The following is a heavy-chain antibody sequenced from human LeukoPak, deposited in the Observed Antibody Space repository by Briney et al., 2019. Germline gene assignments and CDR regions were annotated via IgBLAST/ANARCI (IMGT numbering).Heavy chain of an antibody. Sequence: GGSLRLSCGASGFSFSTYGMHWVRQAPGKGLEWVALISYDGTVTFYVDSVRGRFTISRDNSRNTQYLQMNSLRAEDTAVYYCARIHGGYPFDHWGQGTLVTVSS. CDR3: ARIHGGYPFDH. CDR1: GFSFSTYG. J-gene: IGHJ4*02. CDR2: ISYDGTVT. D-gene: IGHD2-15*01. V-gene: IGHV3-30*03.